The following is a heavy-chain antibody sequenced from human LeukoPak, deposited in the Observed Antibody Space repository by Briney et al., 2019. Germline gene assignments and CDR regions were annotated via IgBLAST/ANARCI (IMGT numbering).Heavy chain of an antibody. CDR1: GFTFSSYW. CDR2: IKQDGSEK. CDR3: ARLAYCGGDCYSPFDY. V-gene: IGHV3-7*01. D-gene: IGHD2-21*02. J-gene: IGHJ4*02. Sequence: PGGSLRLSCAASGFTFSSYWMSWVRQAPGKGLEWVANIKQDGSEKYYVDSVKGRFTISRDNAENSLYLQMNSLRAEDTAVYYCARLAYCGGDCYSPFDYWGQGTLVTVSS.